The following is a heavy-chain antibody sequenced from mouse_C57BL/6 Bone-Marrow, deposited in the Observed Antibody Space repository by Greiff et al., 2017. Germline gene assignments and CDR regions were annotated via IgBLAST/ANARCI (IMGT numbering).Heavy chain of an antibody. D-gene: IGHD3-1*01. CDR2: INPYNGGT. V-gene: IGHV1-19*01. J-gene: IGHJ2*01. CDR3: ARARANWDY. Sequence: EVQRVESGPVLVKPGASVKMSCKASGYTFTDYYMNWVKQSHGKSLEWTGVINPYNGGTSYNQKFKGKATLTVDKSSSTAYMELNSLTSEDSAVYYCARARANWDYWGQGTTLTVSS. CDR1: GYTFTDYY.